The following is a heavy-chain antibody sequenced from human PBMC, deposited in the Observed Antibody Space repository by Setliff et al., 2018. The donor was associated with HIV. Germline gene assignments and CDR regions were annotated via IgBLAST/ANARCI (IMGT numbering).Heavy chain of an antibody. Sequence: GGSLRLSCTASGFNFKTYGMTWVRQAPGTGLDWVAPVGSSNHGIHYTASVQGRFTVSRDNANNLLFLQMTNLRDEDTAVYYCVRDSGASVWVGASVYYFYCWGQGSQFTVSS. CDR2: VGSSNHGI. CDR3: VRDSGASVWVGASVYYFYC. J-gene: IGHJ4*02. CDR1: GFNFKTYG. D-gene: IGHD1-26*01. V-gene: IGHV3-21*04.